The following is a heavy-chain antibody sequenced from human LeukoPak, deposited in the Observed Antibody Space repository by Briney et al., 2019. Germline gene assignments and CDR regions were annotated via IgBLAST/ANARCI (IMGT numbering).Heavy chain of an antibody. Sequence: SETLSLTCAVSGYSISSGYYWGWVRQPPGKRLEWIGSIYHGGNTIYNPSLKSRVTMSVGTSKNQFSLSLSSVTAADTAVYHCAFHVERTMAANNYFDPWGQGILVTVSS. CDR2: IYHGGNT. CDR3: AFHVERTMAANNYFDP. J-gene: IGHJ5*02. V-gene: IGHV4-38-2*01. CDR1: GYSISSGYY. D-gene: IGHD5-18*01.